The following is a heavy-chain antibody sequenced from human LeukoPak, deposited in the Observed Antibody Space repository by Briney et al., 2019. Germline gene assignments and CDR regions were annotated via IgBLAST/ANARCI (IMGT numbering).Heavy chain of an antibody. J-gene: IGHJ4*02. CDR2: IWYDGSNK. CDR3: AKDILVDSSGYYYVTGMDY. CDR1: GFTFSSYG. Sequence: PGRSLRLSCAASGFTFSSYGMHWVRQAPGKELEWVAVIWYDGSNKYYADSVKGRFTISRDNSKNTLYLQMNSLRAEDTAVYYCAKDILVDSSGYYYVTGMDYWGQGTLVTVSS. D-gene: IGHD3-22*01. V-gene: IGHV3-33*06.